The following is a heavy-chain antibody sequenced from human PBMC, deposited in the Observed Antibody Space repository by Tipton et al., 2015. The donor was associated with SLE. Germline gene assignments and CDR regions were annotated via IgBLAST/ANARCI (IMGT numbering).Heavy chain of an antibody. CDR3: ARRETTLVQGVRQYYFDY. D-gene: IGHD3-10*01. J-gene: IGHJ4*02. Sequence: TLSLTCTVSGGSISSSSYYWGWIRQPPGKGLEWVGSIYYGGSTYYNPSLKSRGTISVDTSKNQFSLNLTSVTAADTAVYYCARRETTLVQGVRQYYFDYWGQGTLVTVSS. CDR1: GGSISSSSYY. V-gene: IGHV4-39*07. CDR2: IYYGGST.